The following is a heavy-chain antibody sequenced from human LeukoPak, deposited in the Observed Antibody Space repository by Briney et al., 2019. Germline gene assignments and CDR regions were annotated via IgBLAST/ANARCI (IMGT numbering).Heavy chain of an antibody. CDR2: MNANSGGT. D-gene: IGHD3-3*01. CDR1: GYTFTGYY. V-gene: IGHV1-2*02. CDR3: ARDLTIFGVVGY. Sequence: ASVKVSCKASGYTFTGYYLHWVRQAPGQGLEWMGWMNANSGGTNYAQKFQGRVTMTRDTSISTAYMELSRLRSDDTAVYYCARDLTIFGVVGYWGQGTLVTVSS. J-gene: IGHJ4*02.